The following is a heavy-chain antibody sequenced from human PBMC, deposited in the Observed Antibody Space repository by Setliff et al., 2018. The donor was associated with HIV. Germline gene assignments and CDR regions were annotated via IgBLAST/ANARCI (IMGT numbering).Heavy chain of an antibody. D-gene: IGHD3-3*01. V-gene: IGHV4-39*01. CDR1: GGSISSSSYY. Sequence: SQTLSLTCTVSGGSISSSSYYWGWVRQPPGKGLEWIGSVYYSGTTYYNPSLTSRVTISVDTSKNQFSLKLTSVTAADTALYYCARHFSIFGVTIISNDAFDIWGRGTMVTVSS. J-gene: IGHJ3*02. CDR2: VYYSGTT. CDR3: ARHFSIFGVTIISNDAFDI.